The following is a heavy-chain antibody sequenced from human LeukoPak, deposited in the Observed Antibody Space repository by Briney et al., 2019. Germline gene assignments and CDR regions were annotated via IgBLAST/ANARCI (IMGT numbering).Heavy chain of an antibody. J-gene: IGHJ4*02. CDR2: IYDSGST. V-gene: IGHV4-39*01. Sequence: SETLSLTCTVSGGSISSRSYYWGWIRQPPGKGLEWLGSIYDSGSTYYNPSLKSRVAISVDTSKNQFSLELSSVTAADTAVYYCARHVDVEINPFGDYLIDYWGQGTLVTVSS. CDR1: GGSISSRSYY. CDR3: ARHVDVEINPFGDYLIDY. D-gene: IGHD4-17*01.